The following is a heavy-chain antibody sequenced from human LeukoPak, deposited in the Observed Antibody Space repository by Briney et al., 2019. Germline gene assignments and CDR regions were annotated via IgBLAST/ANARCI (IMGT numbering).Heavy chain of an antibody. CDR2: INPNSGGT. D-gene: IGHD3-10*01. V-gene: IGHV1-2*02. Sequence: ASVKVSCKASGYTFTGYYMHWVRQAPGQGLEWMGWINPNSGGTNYAQKFQGRVTMTRDTSISTAYMELSSLRSEDTAVYYCARAFVRGITMVRGAPSNYYMDVWGKGTTVTVSS. J-gene: IGHJ6*03. CDR1: GYTFTGYY. CDR3: ARAFVRGITMVRGAPSNYYMDV.